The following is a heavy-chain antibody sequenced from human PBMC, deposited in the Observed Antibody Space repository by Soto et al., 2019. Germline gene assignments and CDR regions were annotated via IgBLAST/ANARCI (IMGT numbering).Heavy chain of an antibody. D-gene: IGHD2-2*02. J-gene: IGHJ4*02. Sequence: GSLRLSCTASVFTVSDYAMSWVRQPPGKGLEWVSVISAGGSTYYADSVKVRFTVSRANSKNTLYLQMNSLRAEDTAVYYCANVPIWCSSTSCYTEDFDYWGQGTLVTVSS. CDR1: VFTVSDYA. CDR2: ISAGGST. CDR3: ANVPIWCSSTSCYTEDFDY. V-gene: IGHV3-23*01.